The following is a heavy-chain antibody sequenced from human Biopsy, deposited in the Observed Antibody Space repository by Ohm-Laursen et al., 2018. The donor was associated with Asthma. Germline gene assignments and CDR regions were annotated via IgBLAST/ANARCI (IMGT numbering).Heavy chain of an antibody. J-gene: IGHJ6*02. Sequence: ASVKVSCKTSGYTFNSAGITWVRQAPGQGLEWMGWISVYNGNTKVAQKIQDRVTMNTDTSTSTAYMELRSLRSDDTAVYFCARAVDYSHYYGIDVWGQGTTVTVS. V-gene: IGHV1-18*01. D-gene: IGHD3-10*01. CDR1: GYTFNSAG. CDR3: ARAVDYSHYYGIDV. CDR2: ISVYNGNT.